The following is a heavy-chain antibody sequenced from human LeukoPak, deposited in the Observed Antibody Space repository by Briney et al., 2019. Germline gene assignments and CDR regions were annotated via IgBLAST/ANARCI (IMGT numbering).Heavy chain of an antibody. D-gene: IGHD6-6*01. J-gene: IGHJ6*03. Sequence: ASVKVSCKASGYTFTGYYMHWVRQAPGQGLEWMGWINPNSGGTNYAQKFQGRVTMTRDTFISTAYMELSRLRSDDTAVYYCARDGSSGAARPTPIGYYYMDVWGKGTTVTVSS. CDR1: GYTFTGYY. CDR3: ARDGSSGAARPTPIGYYYMDV. V-gene: IGHV1-2*02. CDR2: INPNSGGT.